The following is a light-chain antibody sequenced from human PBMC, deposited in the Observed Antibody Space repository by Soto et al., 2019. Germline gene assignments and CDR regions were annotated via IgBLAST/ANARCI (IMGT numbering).Light chain of an antibody. J-gene: IGKJ4*01. CDR1: QSLNNN. V-gene: IGKV3-15*01. CDR2: FAS. Sequence: EIVMTQSPATLSVSPGEKATISCRASQSLNNNLAWYQQKPGQGPRLLIYFASTRATGIQARFRGSGSGTEFSLTINSLQSEDFASYYCQKYSAWPLTFGVGTKVETK. CDR3: QKYSAWPLT.